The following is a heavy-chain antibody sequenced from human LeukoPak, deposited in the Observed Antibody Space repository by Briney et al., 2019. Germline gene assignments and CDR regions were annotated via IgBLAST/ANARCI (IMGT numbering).Heavy chain of an antibody. D-gene: IGHD3-9*01. Sequence: GGSLRLSCSASGFIFNTFGMNWVRQAPGKGLEWVSSITSTTTYTYYADSVKGRFTISRDNAKNSLYLQMNSLRAEDTAVYYCAGSDTTGYSPREWDYWYFDLWGRGTLVTVSS. CDR3: AGSDTTGYSPREWDYWYFDL. CDR1: GFIFNTFG. CDR2: ITSTTTYT. V-gene: IGHV3-21*01. J-gene: IGHJ2*01.